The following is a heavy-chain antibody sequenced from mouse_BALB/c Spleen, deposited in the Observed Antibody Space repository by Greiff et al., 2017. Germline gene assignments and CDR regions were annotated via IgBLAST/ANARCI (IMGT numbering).Heavy chain of an antibody. V-gene: IGHV5-6-3*01. J-gene: IGHJ3*01. D-gene: IGHD1-2*01. CDR3: ARDRAATTY. Sequence: EVQLVESGGGLVQPGGSLKLSCAASGFTFSSYGMSWVRQTPDKRLELVATINSNGGSTYYPDSVKGRFTICRDNAKNTLYLQMSSLKSEDTAMYYCARDRAATTYWGQGTLVTVSA. CDR2: INSNGGST. CDR1: GFTFSSYG.